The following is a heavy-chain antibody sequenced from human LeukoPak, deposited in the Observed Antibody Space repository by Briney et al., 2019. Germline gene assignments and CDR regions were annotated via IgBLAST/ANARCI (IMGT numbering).Heavy chain of an antibody. J-gene: IGHJ4*02. D-gene: IGHD3-10*01. CDR2: ISGSGGST. CDR3: AKMGGSGSYYIDY. CDR1: GFTFSSYA. V-gene: IGHV3-23*01. Sequence: GGSLRLSCAASGFTFSSYAMSWVRQAPGKGLEWVSAISGSGGSTYYADSVKGRFTISRDNSKNKVYLQMNSLRAEDTAVYYCAKMGGSGSYYIDYRGQGTLVTVFS.